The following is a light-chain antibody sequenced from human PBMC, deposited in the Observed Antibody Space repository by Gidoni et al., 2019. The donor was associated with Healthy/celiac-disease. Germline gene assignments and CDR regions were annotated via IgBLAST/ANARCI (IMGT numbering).Light chain of an antibody. CDR3: QQYGSSLGFT. J-gene: IGKJ3*01. CDR1: QSVSSSY. V-gene: IGKV3-20*01. Sequence: EIVLTPSPGTLSLSPGERATLSCRARQSVSSSYLAWYQQKPGQAPRLLIYGASSRATGIPDRFSGRGSGTDFTLTISRLEPEDCAVYYCQQYGSSLGFTFGPGTKVDIK. CDR2: GAS.